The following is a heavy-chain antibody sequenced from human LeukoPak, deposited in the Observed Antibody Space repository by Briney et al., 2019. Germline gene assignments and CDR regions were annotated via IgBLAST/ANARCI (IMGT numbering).Heavy chain of an antibody. Sequence: PGRSLRLSCAASGFTFSNYAMHWVRQAPGKELEWVAVISYDGSKKWYADSVRGRFSISRDNSKNTLSLQMNSLRGEDTAVYYCARDLSGSYSIGNWGQGTLVTVSS. CDR1: GFTFSNYA. J-gene: IGHJ4*02. D-gene: IGHD1-26*01. CDR3: ARDLSGSYSIGN. V-gene: IGHV3-30-3*01. CDR2: ISYDGSKK.